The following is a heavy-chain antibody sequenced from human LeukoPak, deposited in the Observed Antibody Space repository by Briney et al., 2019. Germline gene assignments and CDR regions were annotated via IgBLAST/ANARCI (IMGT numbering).Heavy chain of an antibody. CDR1: GYTFTSYG. J-gene: IGHJ4*02. CDR3: AREIYYYGSSYFDY. CDR2: ISTYNGNI. V-gene: IGHV1-18*01. D-gene: IGHD3-10*01. Sequence: ASVNVSCKASGYTFTSYGISWVRQAPGQGLEWMGWISTYNGNINYAQKLQGRVTMTTDTSTSTAYMELRSLRSDDTAVYYCAREIYYYGSSYFDYWGQGTLVTVSS.